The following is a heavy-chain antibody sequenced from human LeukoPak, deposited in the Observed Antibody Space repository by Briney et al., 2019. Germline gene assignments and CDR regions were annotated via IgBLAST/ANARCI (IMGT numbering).Heavy chain of an antibody. J-gene: IGHJ3*02. CDR2: ISYDGSNK. D-gene: IGHD4-23*01. CDR1: GFTFSSYA. V-gene: IGHV3-30-3*01. CDR3: ANPITVGPDAFDI. Sequence: GGSLRLSCAASGFTFSSYAMHWVRQAPGKGLEWVAVISYDGSNKYYADSVKGRFTISRDNSKNTLYLRMNSLRTEDTAVYYCANPITVGPDAFDIWGQGTMVTVSS.